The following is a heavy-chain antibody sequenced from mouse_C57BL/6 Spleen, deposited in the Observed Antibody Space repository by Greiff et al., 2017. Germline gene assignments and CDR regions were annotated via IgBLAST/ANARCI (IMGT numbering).Heavy chain of an antibody. CDR2: IDPSDSET. CDR1: GYTFTSYW. J-gene: IGHJ2*01. CDR3: ARRVYYYGSSTFDY. D-gene: IGHD1-1*01. Sequence: QVQLQQPGAELVRPGSSVKLSCKASGYTFTSYWMHWVKQRPIQGLEWIGNIDPSDSETHYNQKFKDKATLTVDKSSSTAYMQLSSLTSEDSAVYYCARRVYYYGSSTFDYWGQGTTLTVSS. V-gene: IGHV1-52*01.